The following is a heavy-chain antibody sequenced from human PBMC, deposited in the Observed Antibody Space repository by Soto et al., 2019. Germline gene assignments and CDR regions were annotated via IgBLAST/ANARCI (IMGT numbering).Heavy chain of an antibody. CDR3: ARSIVVVTALDY. D-gene: IGHD2-21*02. Sequence: GASVKVSCKASGYTFASYGISWVRQAPGQGLEWMGWISAYNGDKNYAQKVQGRVTITTDTSTNTAYMDLRSLRSEDTAVYYCARSIVVVTALDYWGQGTLVTVSS. CDR1: GYTFASYG. V-gene: IGHV1-18*01. CDR2: ISAYNGDK. J-gene: IGHJ4*02.